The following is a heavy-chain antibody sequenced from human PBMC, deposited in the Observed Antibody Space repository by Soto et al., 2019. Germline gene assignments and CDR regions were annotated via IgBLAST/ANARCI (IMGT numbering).Heavy chain of an antibody. CDR1: GGTFSSYA. V-gene: IGHV1-69*06. J-gene: IGHJ6*02. CDR3: ARGSSYDFWSGSYYGMDV. Sequence: SVKVSCKASGGTFSSYAISWVRQAPGQGLEWMGGIIPIFGTANYAQKFQGRVTITADKSTSTAYMELSSLRSEDTAVYYCARGSSYDFWSGSYYGMDVWGQGPTVTVS. D-gene: IGHD3-3*01. CDR2: IIPIFGTA.